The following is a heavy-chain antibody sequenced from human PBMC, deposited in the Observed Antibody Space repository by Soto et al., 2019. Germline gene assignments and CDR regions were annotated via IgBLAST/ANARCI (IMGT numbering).Heavy chain of an antibody. CDR2: MNGGNGNT. CDR1: GYTFTTHT. CDR3: TRLETDY. Sequence: QVQLVQSGAEVKRPGASVKVFCKASGYTFTTHTMHWVRQAPGQGLAWMGWMNGGNGNTKYSQKFQGRVTFTRDTFASTAYMELSSLRSEDTAVYYCTRLETDYWGQGTLVTVSS. J-gene: IGHJ4*02. V-gene: IGHV1-3*01.